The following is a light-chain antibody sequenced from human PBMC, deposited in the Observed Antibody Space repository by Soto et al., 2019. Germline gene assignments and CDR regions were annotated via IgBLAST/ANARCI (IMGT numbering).Light chain of an antibody. CDR3: QQASSFPHT. CDR2: AAS. J-gene: IGKJ2*01. Sequence: DIQMTQSPSTVSASVGDGVTITCRASQPISSWLAWFRQRPGKAPELLIYAASTLHSGVPSRFSGSGSGTDVALTISGLQHEDFATYYCQQASSFPHTFGQGTRVDIK. CDR1: QPISSW. V-gene: IGKV1-12*01.